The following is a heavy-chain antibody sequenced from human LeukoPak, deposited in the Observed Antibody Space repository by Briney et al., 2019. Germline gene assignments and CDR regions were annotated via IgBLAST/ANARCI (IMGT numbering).Heavy chain of an antibody. Sequence: SVKVSCKASGGTFSSYAISWVRQAPGQGLEWMGGIIPIFGTANYAQKFQGGVTITADESTSTAYMELSSLRSEDTAVYYCARDPGDIDAFDIWGQGTMVTVSS. J-gene: IGHJ3*02. CDR2: IIPIFGTA. V-gene: IGHV1-69*01. CDR1: GGTFSSYA. CDR3: ARDPGDIDAFDI. D-gene: IGHD5-12*01.